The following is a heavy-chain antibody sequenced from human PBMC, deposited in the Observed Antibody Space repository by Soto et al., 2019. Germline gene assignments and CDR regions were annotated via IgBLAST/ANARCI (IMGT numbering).Heavy chain of an antibody. Sequence: GGSLRLSCAASGFTFSSYAMSWVRQAPGKGLEWVSTISGSGGSTYYADSVKGRFTISRDNSKNTLYLQMNSLRAEDTAVHYCAKVHIVGAHLIHGFAHRGQGPQVPASP. CDR2: ISGSGGST. V-gene: IGHV3-23*01. D-gene: IGHD1-26*01. J-gene: IGHJ4*02. CDR3: AKVHIVGAHLIHGFAH. CDR1: GFTFSSYA.